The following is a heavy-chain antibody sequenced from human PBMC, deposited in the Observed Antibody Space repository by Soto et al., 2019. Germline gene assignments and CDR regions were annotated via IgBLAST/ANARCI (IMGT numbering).Heavy chain of an antibody. J-gene: IGHJ4*02. Sequence: PGGSLRLSCAASEFAFSGYWMSWVRQAPGKGLEWVANIKQDGSEKSYVDSVKGRFTISRDNAKNSLYLQMNSLRAEDTAVYFCARDVRDYDILAGLHYYFDSWGQGTLVTVSS. CDR3: ARDVRDYDILAGLHYYFDS. CDR2: IKQDGSEK. V-gene: IGHV3-7*01. CDR1: EFAFSGYW. D-gene: IGHD3-9*01.